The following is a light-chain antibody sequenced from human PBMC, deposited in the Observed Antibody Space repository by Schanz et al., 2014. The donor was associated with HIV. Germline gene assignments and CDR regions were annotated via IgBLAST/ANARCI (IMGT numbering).Light chain of an antibody. CDR1: SSNIGAGHD. Sequence: QSVLTQPPSMSRAPGQRVAISCTGSSSNIGAGHDVHWYQQLPGTAPKLLIYGNTNRPSGVPDRFSGSKSGTSASLTITGLQAEDEADYYCLSYDYMLDGSGIFGGGTKLTVL. J-gene: IGLJ2*01. CDR3: LSYDYMLDGSGI. CDR2: GNT. V-gene: IGLV1-40*01.